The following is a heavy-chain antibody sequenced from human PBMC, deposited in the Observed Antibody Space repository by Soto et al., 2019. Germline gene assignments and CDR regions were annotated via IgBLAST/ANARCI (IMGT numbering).Heavy chain of an antibody. CDR1: GYSFTNYW. Sequence: ESLKISRKGSGYSFTNYWIGLVRQMPGKGLEWMGIIYPHDSDTRYSPSFQGQVTFSADKSISTAYLQWSSLKASDTAMYYCAVVSTNGDYYYYYGMDVWGQGTTVTVSS. CDR3: AVVSTNGDYYYYYGMDV. J-gene: IGHJ6*02. V-gene: IGHV5-51*01. D-gene: IGHD2-2*01. CDR2: IYPHDSDT.